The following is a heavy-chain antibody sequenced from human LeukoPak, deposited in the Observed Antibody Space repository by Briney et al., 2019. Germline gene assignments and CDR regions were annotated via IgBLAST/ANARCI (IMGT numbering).Heavy chain of an antibody. CDR1: GYAFTSYG. D-gene: IGHD3-10*01. V-gene: IGHV1-18*01. Sequence: ASVKLSCTASGYAFTSYGISWVRQARGPGLEGLGWISAYNGNRNDAKKPQGRVTLTTYTSTSTAYMELTSLRSDDTAVYYCARDGELWVGEQYNWFDLWGEGTLVSVSS. J-gene: IGHJ5*02. CDR3: ARDGELWVGEQYNWFDL. CDR2: ISAYNGNR.